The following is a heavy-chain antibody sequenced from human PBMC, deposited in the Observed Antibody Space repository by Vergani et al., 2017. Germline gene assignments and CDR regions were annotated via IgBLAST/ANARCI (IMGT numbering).Heavy chain of an antibody. CDR2: IKSKTDGGTT. D-gene: IGHD3-22*01. V-gene: IGHV3-15*01. J-gene: IGHJ6*02. CDR3: TVQGSRSSGYYYYYYGMDV. Sequence: EVQLVESGGGLVKPGGSLRLSCAASGFTFSNAWMSWVRQAPGKGLEWVGRIKSKTDGGTTDYAAPVKGRFTISRDDSKNTLYLQMNSLKTEDTAVYYCTVQGSRSSGYYYYYYGMDVWGQGTTVTVSS. CDR1: GFTFSNAW.